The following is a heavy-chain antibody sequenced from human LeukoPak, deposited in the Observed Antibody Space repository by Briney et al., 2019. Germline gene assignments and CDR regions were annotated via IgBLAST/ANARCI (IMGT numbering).Heavy chain of an antibody. J-gene: IGHJ4*02. CDR1: GFTFSSYS. D-gene: IGHD3-22*01. V-gene: IGHV3-48*02. Sequence: GGSLRLSCAASGFTFSSYSMNWVRQAPGKGLEWVSYISSSSTIYYADSVKGRFTISRDNAKNSLYLQMNSLRDEDTAVYYCARERSRDYYDSSGYYYGYWGQGTLVTVSS. CDR3: ARERSRDYYDSSGYYYGY. CDR2: ISSSSTI.